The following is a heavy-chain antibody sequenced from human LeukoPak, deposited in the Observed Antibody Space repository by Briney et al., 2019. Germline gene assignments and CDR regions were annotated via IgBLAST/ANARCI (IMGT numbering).Heavy chain of an antibody. CDR1: GFTFSSYG. J-gene: IGHJ4*02. Sequence: SGGSLRLSCAASGFTFSSYGMHWVRQAPGKGLEWVAFIRYDGSNKYYADSVKGRFTISRDNSKNTLYLQMNSLRAEDTAVYYCAKDVARYCGGDCYALDYWGQGTLVTVSS. CDR3: AKDVARYCGGDCYALDY. CDR2: IRYDGSNK. D-gene: IGHD2-21*02. V-gene: IGHV3-30*02.